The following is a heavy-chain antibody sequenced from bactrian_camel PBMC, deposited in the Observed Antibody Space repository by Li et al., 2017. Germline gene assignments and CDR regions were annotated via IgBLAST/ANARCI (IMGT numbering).Heavy chain of an antibody. CDR1: GFTFSSYY. CDR2: INSGGLT. J-gene: IGHJ4*01. V-gene: IGHV3S1*01. CDR3: TNRAISSYQSNY. D-gene: IGHD1*01. Sequence: QLVESGGGSVQPGGSLRLSCAASGFTFSSYYMYWVRQAPGKGLEWVSSINSGGLTHYVDSVKGRFTISRDTAKNTLILQLDSLKPEDTAVYYCTNRAISSYQSNYWGQGTQVTVS.